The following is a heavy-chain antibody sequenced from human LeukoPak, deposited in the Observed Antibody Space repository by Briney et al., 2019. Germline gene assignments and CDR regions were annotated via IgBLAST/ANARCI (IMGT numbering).Heavy chain of an antibody. J-gene: IGHJ6*02. CDR2: INPNSGDT. D-gene: IGHD6-19*01. V-gene: IGHV1-2*02. CDR3: ARVEAVAGRYYYGMDV. Sequence: ASVKVSCKASGYTFTGYYMHWVRQAPGQGLEWMGWINPNSGDTNYSQKFQGRVSMTRDTSINTAYMELSRLRSDDTAVYYCARVEAVAGRYYYGMDVWGQGTTVTVSS. CDR1: GYTFTGYY.